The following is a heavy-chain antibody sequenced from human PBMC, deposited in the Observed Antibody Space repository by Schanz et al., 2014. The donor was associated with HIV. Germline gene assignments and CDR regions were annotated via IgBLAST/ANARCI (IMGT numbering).Heavy chain of an antibody. CDR3: ARGSGLDY. Sequence: QVHLQESGPGLVKPSQTLSLTCTVSGGSISNGGYYWSWIRHLPGKGLEWFGYIYYSGVTYYNPSLRSRITMSIDTSKNQFSLKLSFVTAADTGVYYCARGSGLDYWGQGTQVTVSS. V-gene: IGHV4-31*03. CDR2: IYYSGVT. D-gene: IGHD1-1*01. J-gene: IGHJ4*02. CDR1: GGSISNGGYY.